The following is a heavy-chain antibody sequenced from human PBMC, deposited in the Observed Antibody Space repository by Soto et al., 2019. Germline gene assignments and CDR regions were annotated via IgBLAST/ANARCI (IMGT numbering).Heavy chain of an antibody. V-gene: IGHV3-30-3*01. CDR1: GFTFSSYA. Sequence: SLRLSCAASGFTFSSYAMHWVRQAPGKGLEWVAVISYDGSNKYYADSVKGRFTISRDNSKNTLYLQMNSLRAEDTAVYYCVGDRAVYYDSSGSFDYWGQGTLVTVSS. D-gene: IGHD3-22*01. CDR2: ISYDGSNK. CDR3: VGDRAVYYDSSGSFDY. J-gene: IGHJ4*02.